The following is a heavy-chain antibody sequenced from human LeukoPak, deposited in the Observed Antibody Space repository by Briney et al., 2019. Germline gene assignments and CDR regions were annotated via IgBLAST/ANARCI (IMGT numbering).Heavy chain of an antibody. CDR2: INHSGST. J-gene: IGHJ3*02. Sequence: SETLSLTCAVYGGSFRGYYWSWIRQPPGKGLEWIGEINHSGSTNYNPSLKSRVTISVDTSKNQFSLKLSSVTAADTAVYYCARVGLPYYYGSGSYSPASNAFDIWGQGTMVTVSS. CDR1: GGSFRGYY. D-gene: IGHD3-10*01. CDR3: ARVGLPYYYGSGSYSPASNAFDI. V-gene: IGHV4-34*01.